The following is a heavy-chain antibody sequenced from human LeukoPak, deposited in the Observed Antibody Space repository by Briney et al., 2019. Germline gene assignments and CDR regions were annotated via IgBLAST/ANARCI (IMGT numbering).Heavy chain of an antibody. CDR1: GYSFSSYW. Sequence: GESLKISCKGSGYSFSSYWIAWVRQMPGKGLEWMGIIYPGDSDTRYSPSFEGQVIISADKSISTAYLEWSSRKASDTAIYSCARKVVDGFLSYGMDVWGQGATVTVSS. V-gene: IGHV5-51*01. D-gene: IGHD2-15*01. CDR2: IYPGDSDT. J-gene: IGHJ6*02. CDR3: ARKVVDGFLSYGMDV.